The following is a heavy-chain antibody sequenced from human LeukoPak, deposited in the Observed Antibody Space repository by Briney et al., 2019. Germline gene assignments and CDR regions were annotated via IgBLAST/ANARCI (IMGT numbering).Heavy chain of an antibody. V-gene: IGHV3-48*03. Sequence: GGSLRLSCAASGFTFSSYEMNWVRQAPGKGLEWVSYISSSGSTTYYADSVEGRFTISRDNAKNSLYLQMNSLRAEDTAVYYCARRYYYDSSGYYYYYYYMDVWGKGTTVTVSS. J-gene: IGHJ6*03. CDR3: ARRYYYDSSGYYYYYYYMDV. CDR1: GFTFSSYE. D-gene: IGHD3-22*01. CDR2: ISSSGSTT.